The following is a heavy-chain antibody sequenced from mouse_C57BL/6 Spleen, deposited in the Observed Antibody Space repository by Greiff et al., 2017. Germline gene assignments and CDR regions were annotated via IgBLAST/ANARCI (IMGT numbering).Heavy chain of an antibody. CDR2: IHPISGST. Sequence: QVQLQQPGAELVKPGASVKLSCKASGYTFTSYWMHWVKQRPGQSLEWIGMIHPISGSTNYNEKFKRKAQLIVEKSSSTDYMQLSSLTSEDSAVYCCANIYYDYDGFAYWGQGTLVTVSA. CDR3: ANIYYDYDGFAY. CDR1: GYTFTSYW. J-gene: IGHJ3*01. D-gene: IGHD2-4*01. V-gene: IGHV1-64*01.